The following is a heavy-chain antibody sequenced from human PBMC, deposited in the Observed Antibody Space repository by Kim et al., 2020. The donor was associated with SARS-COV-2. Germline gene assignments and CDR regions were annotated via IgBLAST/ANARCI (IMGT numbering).Heavy chain of an antibody. CDR1: GGSISSSNW. J-gene: IGHJ4*02. V-gene: IGHV4-4*02. CDR2: IYHSGST. D-gene: IGHD3-3*01. CDR3: VRSHYTIFGVVITSYFDY. Sequence: SETLSLTCAVSGGSISSSNWWSWVRQPPGKGLEWIGEIYHSGSTNYNPSLKSRVTISVDKSKNQFSLKLSSVTAADTAVYYCVRSHYTIFGVVITSYFDYWGQGTLVTVSS.